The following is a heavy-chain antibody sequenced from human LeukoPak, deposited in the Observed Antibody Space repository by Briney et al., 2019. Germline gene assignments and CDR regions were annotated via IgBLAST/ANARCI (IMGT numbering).Heavy chain of an antibody. D-gene: IGHD5-18*01. Sequence: GGSLRLSCAASGFTFSSYGMHWVRQAPGKGLEWVAVISYDGSNKYYADSVKGRFTISRDNSKNTLYLQMNSLRAEDTAVYYCAKDLHTAMATDYWGQGTLVIVSS. V-gene: IGHV3-30*18. CDR3: AKDLHTAMATDY. CDR2: ISYDGSNK. J-gene: IGHJ4*02. CDR1: GFTFSSYG.